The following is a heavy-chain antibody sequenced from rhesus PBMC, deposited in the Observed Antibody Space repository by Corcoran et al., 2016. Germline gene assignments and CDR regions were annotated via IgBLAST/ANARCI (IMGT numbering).Heavy chain of an antibody. CDR1: GGSIGGYY. D-gene: IGHD1-44*01. CDR3: ARDEGWEPLLDY. CDR2: IDGNIAGT. V-gene: IGHV4-81*01. J-gene: IGHJ4*01. Sequence: QVQLQESGPGLVKPWETLSLTCAVSGGSIGGYYWSWLPQAPGKGLVWIGNIDGNIAGTTYNPSLKSRVTISKDASKNQFSLKLSSVTSADTAVYYCARDEGWEPLLDYWGQGVLVTVSS.